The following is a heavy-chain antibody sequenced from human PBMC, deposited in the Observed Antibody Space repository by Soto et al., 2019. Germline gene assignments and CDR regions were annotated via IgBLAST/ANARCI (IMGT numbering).Heavy chain of an antibody. CDR1: GYTFTSYG. Sequence: QVQLVQSGAEVKKPGASVKVSCQASGYTFTSYGISRVRQATGQGLEWMGWMSAYKGNTKYAQKLQGRVTLTTDTSTSTAYMELRSLRSDDTAVYYCARDHSLAAAGNGYWGQGTLVTVSS. D-gene: IGHD6-13*01. V-gene: IGHV1-18*01. CDR3: ARDHSLAAAGNGY. J-gene: IGHJ4*02. CDR2: MSAYKGNT.